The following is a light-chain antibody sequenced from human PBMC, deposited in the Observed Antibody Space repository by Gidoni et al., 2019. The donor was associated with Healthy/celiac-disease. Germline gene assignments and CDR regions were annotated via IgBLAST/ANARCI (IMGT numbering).Light chain of an antibody. CDR2: GAS. J-gene: IGKJ4*01. Sequence: EIVLTQSPATLSLSPGERATLSCRASQSLGTFLVWYQQKPGQAPSLLIYGASTRSTCVPARFSGAGSGTDFTLTIARLEPEDFAIYDCQQRGRWPLTFGGGTRVEI. V-gene: IGKV3-11*01. CDR3: QQRGRWPLT. CDR1: QSLGTF.